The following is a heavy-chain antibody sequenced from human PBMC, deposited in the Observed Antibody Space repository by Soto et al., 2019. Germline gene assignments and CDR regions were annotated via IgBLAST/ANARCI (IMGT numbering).Heavy chain of an antibody. CDR2: INHSGST. D-gene: IGHD6-13*01. V-gene: IGHV4-34*01. J-gene: IGHJ4*02. CDR1: GGSFSGYY. Sequence: SETLSLTCAVYGGSFSGYYWSWIRQPPGKGLEWIGEINHSGSTNYNPSLKSRVTISVDTSKNQFSLKLSSVTAADTAVYYCARGGRQQLVWYESFDYWGQGTLVTVS. CDR3: ARGGRQQLVWYESFDY.